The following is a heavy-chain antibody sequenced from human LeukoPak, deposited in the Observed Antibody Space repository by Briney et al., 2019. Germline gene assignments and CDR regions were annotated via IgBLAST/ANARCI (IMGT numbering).Heavy chain of an antibody. J-gene: IGHJ2*01. CDR1: GGSISSSY. V-gene: IGHV4-59*08. CDR2: ISYSGST. Sequence: SETLSLTCTVSGGSISSSYWSCIRQPPGKGLEWIGYISYSGSTNYNPSLTSRVAISVDTSKNQFSLKLSSVTAADTAVYYCASREARGNSYGSYWYFDLWGRGTLVTVSS. D-gene: IGHD5-18*01. CDR3: ASREARGNSYGSYWYFDL.